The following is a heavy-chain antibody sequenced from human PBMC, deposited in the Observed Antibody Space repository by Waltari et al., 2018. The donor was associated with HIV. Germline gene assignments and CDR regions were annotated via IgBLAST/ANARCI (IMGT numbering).Heavy chain of an antibody. Sequence: QVQLVHSEYELKTPGASVTVPCKDAGYTFNKYTVNWVRKAPGQGLEWMGWFNTYTGNPTAAEDFTGRFGCSVDTSVTTAYLQFSSLKGEDIAVDYWARDGMGGYQVVLDYWGQGALVTVSS. CDR1: GYTFNKYT. D-gene: IGHD2-15*01. CDR2: FNTYTGNP. J-gene: IGHJ4*02. CDR3: ARDGMGGYQVVLDY. V-gene: IGHV7-4-1*02.